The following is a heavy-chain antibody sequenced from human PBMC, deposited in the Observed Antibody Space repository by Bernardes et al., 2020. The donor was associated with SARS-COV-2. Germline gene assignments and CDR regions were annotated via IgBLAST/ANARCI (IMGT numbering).Heavy chain of an antibody. CDR1: GYTFTSYA. J-gene: IGHJ6*02. V-gene: IGHV1-3*01. D-gene: IGHD3-10*01. Sequence: ASVKVSCKASGYTFTSYAMHWVRQAPGQRLEWMGWINAGNGNTKYSQKFQGRVTITRDTSASTAYMELSSLRSEDTAVYYCARDILLWFGGRPESWGMDVWGQGTTVTVSS. CDR3: ARDILLWFGGRPESWGMDV. CDR2: INAGNGNT.